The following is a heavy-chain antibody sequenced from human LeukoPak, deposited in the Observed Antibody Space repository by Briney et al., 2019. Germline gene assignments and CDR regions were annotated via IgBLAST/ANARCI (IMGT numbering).Heavy chain of an antibody. Sequence: GESLKISCQASGYNFTRYWVGWVRQMPGKGLEWMGLLYPRDSDTRYSPSFQGQVTFSADNSINTAYLQWSSLRASDTAIYYCARQMGVASRKNYFDSWGQGTLVTVSA. CDR2: LYPRDSDT. D-gene: IGHD5-12*01. V-gene: IGHV5-51*01. CDR1: GYNFTRYW. J-gene: IGHJ4*02. CDR3: ARQMGVASRKNYFDS.